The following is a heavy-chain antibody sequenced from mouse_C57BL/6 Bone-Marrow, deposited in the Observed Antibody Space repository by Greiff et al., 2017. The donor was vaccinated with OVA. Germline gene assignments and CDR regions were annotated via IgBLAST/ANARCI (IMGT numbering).Heavy chain of an antibody. CDR2: ISNGGGST. CDR3: ARRSDYYGSRYWYFDV. CDR1: GFTFSDYY. D-gene: IGHD1-1*01. Sequence: EVKLVESGGGLVQPGGSLKLSCAASGFTFSDYYMYWVRQTPEKRLEWVAYISNGGGSTYYPDTVKGRFTISRDNAKNTLYLQLSRLKSEDTAMYYCARRSDYYGSRYWYFDVWGTGTTVTVSS. V-gene: IGHV5-12*01. J-gene: IGHJ1*03.